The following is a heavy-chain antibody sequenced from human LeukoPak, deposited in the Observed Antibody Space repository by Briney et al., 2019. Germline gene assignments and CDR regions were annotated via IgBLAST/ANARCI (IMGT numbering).Heavy chain of an antibody. D-gene: IGHD1-26*01. CDR3: ARVRGGSGSSYAADAFDI. CDR2: ISSSSSVI. J-gene: IGHJ3*02. Sequence: GGSLRLSCAASGFTFSSYNMNWVRQAPGKGLEWVSYISSSSSVIYYADSVKGRFTISRDNAKSTLYLQMNSLRAEDTAVYYCARVRGGSGSSYAADAFDIWGQGTMVTVSS. CDR1: GFTFSSYN. V-gene: IGHV3-21*05.